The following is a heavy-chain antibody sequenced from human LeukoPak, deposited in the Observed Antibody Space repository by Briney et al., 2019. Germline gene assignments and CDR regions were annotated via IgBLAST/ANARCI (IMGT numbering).Heavy chain of an antibody. CDR3: ARDTYSYGTLDY. CDR1: GYTFTGYY. CDR2: INPNSGGT. V-gene: IGHV1-2*02. D-gene: IGHD5-18*01. J-gene: IGHJ4*02. Sequence: ASVKVSCKASGYTFTGYYMHWVRQAPGQGLEWMGWINPNSGGTNYAQKFQGRVTMTRDTSISTAYMELSRLRSDDTAVYYCARDTYSYGTLDYWGQGTLVTVSS.